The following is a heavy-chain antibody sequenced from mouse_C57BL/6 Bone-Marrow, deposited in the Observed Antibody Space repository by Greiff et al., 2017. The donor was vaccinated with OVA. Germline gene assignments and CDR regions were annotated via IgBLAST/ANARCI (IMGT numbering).Heavy chain of an antibody. J-gene: IGHJ3*01. CDR2: IDPSDSYT. Sequence: QVQLQQPGAELVKPGASVKLSCKASGYTFTSYWMQWVKQRPGQGLEWIGEIDPSDSYTNYNQKFKDKATLTVDTSSSTAYMQLSSLTSEDSAVYYCARGSTTVVAPAGFAYWGQGTLVTVSA. V-gene: IGHV1-50*01. CDR3: ARGSTTVVAPAGFAY. D-gene: IGHD1-1*01. CDR1: GYTFTSYW.